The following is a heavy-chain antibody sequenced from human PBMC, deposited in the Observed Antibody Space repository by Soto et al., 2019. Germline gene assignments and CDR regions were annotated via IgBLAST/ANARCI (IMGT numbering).Heavy chain of an antibody. V-gene: IGHV3-30*18. CDR1: GFTFSSYG. Sequence: QVQLVESGGGVVQPGRSLRLSCAASGFTFSSYGMHWVRQAPGKGLEWVAVISYDGSNKYYADSVKGRFTISRDNSKNTLYLQMNSLRVEDTAVYYCAKAAGFTPWDYYYYMDVWGKGTTVTVSS. CDR2: ISYDGSNK. CDR3: AKAAGFTPWDYYYYMDV. J-gene: IGHJ6*03.